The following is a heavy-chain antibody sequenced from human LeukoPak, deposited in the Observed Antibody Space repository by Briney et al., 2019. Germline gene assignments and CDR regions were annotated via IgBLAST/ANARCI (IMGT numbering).Heavy chain of an antibody. CDR3: ARAGEVVVAAEYYFDY. Sequence: ASVKVSCKASGYTFTSYGISRVRQAPGQGLEWMGWISAYNGNTNYAQKLQGRVTMTTDTSTSTAYMELRSLRSDDTAVYYCARAGEVVVAAEYYFDYWGQGTLVTVSA. V-gene: IGHV1-18*04. CDR2: ISAYNGNT. J-gene: IGHJ4*02. D-gene: IGHD2-15*01. CDR1: GYTFTSYG.